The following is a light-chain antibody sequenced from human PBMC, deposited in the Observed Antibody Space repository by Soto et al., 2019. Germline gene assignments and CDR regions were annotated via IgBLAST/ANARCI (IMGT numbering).Light chain of an antibody. Sequence: QSVLTLPPSASGSPGQSVTISCTGTSSDVGGYNYVPWFQQHPGKAPKLIIHEVNQRPSGVPDRFSGSKSGNTASLTVSGLQAEDEGTYYCSSYGGYNNVVFGTGTKVTVL. J-gene: IGLJ1*01. V-gene: IGLV2-8*01. CDR2: EVN. CDR3: SSYGGYNNVV. CDR1: SSDVGGYNY.